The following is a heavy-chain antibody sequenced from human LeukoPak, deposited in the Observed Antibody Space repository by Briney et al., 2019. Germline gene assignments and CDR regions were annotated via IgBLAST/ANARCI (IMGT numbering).Heavy chain of an antibody. D-gene: IGHD3-16*01. CDR1: GFTFSNNA. V-gene: IGHV3-9*01. CDR2: ISWNSGSI. J-gene: IGHJ4*02. Sequence: GGSLRLSCAASGFTFSNNAMSWVRQAPGKGLEWVSGISWNSGSIGYADSVKGRFTISRDNAKNSLCLQMNSLRAEDTALYYCAKARGSAFDYWGQGTLVTVSS. CDR3: AKARGSAFDY.